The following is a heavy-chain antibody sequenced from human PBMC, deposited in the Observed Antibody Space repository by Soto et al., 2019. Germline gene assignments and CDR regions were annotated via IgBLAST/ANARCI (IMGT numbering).Heavy chain of an antibody. D-gene: IGHD6-19*01. CDR2: IYYSGST. V-gene: IGHV4-61*01. J-gene: IGHJ4*02. CDR3: ARHKWSGGWPPAL. Sequence: SETLSLTCTVSGGSVSSGSYYWSWIRQPPGKGLEWIGYIYYSGSTNYNPSLKSRVTISVDMSKNQFSLQMNSVTAADTAIYYCARHKWSGGWPPALWGQGILVTVSS. CDR1: GGSVSSGSYY.